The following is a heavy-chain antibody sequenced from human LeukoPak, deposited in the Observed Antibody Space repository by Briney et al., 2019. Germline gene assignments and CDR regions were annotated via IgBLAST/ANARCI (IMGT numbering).Heavy chain of an antibody. V-gene: IGHV3-15*01. J-gene: IGHJ4*02. D-gene: IGHD3/OR15-3a*01. CDR1: GFTFNNAW. Sequence: GGSLRLSCAASGFTFNNAWMSWVRQAPGKGLEWVGRIKSKTDGGTTDYAAPVKGRFTISRDDSKNTLYLQMNSLKTEDTAVYYCTTPCDFWTGPPDYWGQGTLVTVSS. CDR2: IKSKTDGGTT. CDR3: TTPCDFWTGPPDY.